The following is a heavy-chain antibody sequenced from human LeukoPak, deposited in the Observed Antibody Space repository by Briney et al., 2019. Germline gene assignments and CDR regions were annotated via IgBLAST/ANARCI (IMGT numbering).Heavy chain of an antibody. Sequence: SETLSLTCTVSGGSISSYYWSWIRQPPGKGLEWIGYIYYSGSTNYNPSLKSQVTISVDTSKNQFSLKLSSVTAADTAVYYCARGAYSGYDWGFDYWGQGTLDTVSS. J-gene: IGHJ4*02. V-gene: IGHV4-59*01. CDR2: IYYSGST. CDR1: GGSISSYY. CDR3: ARGAYSGYDWGFDY. D-gene: IGHD5-12*01.